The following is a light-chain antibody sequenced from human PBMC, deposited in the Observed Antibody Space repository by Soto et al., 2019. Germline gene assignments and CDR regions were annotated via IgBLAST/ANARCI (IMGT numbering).Light chain of an antibody. Sequence: EIVLTQSPGTLSLSPGERATLSCRASQSVSSSYLTWYQHKPGQAPRLLIYAASSRATGIPDRFSGSGSGTAFTLTISRLEPEDFAVYYCQQYGSSPHTFGQGTKLEIK. CDR3: QQYGSSPHT. CDR1: QSVSSSY. CDR2: AAS. V-gene: IGKV3-20*01. J-gene: IGKJ2*01.